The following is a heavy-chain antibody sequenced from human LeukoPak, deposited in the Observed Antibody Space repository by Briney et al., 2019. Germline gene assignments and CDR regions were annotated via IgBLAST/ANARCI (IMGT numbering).Heavy chain of an antibody. CDR2: IYYSGST. Sequence: SETLSLTCTVSGGSISSGDYYWSWIRQPPGKGLEWIGYIYYSGSTYYNPSLKSRVTISVDTSKNQFSLKLSSVTAADTAVYYCARDVRDGGVSPDIWGQGTMVTVSS. V-gene: IGHV4-30-4*08. D-gene: IGHD2-8*02. CDR1: GGSISSGDYY. CDR3: ARDVRDGGVSPDI. J-gene: IGHJ3*02.